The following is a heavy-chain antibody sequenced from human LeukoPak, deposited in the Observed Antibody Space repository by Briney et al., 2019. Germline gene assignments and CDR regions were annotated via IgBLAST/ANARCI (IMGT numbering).Heavy chain of an antibody. V-gene: IGHV5-51*01. D-gene: IGHD2-2*01. J-gene: IGHJ3*02. CDR2: IYPGDSDT. Sequence: GESLKISCKGSGYSFTSYWIGWVRQMPGKGLEWMGIIYPGDSDTRYSPSFQGQVTISADKSISTAYLQWSSLKASDTAMYYCARRVYCSSTSCYSSYAFDIWGQGTMVTVSS. CDR3: ARRVYCSSTSCYSSYAFDI. CDR1: GYSFTSYW.